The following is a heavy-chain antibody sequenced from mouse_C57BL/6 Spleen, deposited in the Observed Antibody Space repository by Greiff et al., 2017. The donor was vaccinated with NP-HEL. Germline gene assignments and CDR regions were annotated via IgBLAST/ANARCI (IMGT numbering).Heavy chain of an antibody. CDR2: IDPETGGT. D-gene: IGHD2-4*01. CDR3: TREEGLYDYLFAY. CDR1: GYTFTDYE. V-gene: IGHV1-15*01. Sequence: QVQLKQSGAELVRPGASVTLSCKASGYTFTDYEMHWVKQTPVHGLEWIGAIDPETGGTAYNQKFKGKAILTADKSSSTAYMELRSLTSEDSAVYYCTREEGLYDYLFAYWGQGTLVTVSA. J-gene: IGHJ3*01.